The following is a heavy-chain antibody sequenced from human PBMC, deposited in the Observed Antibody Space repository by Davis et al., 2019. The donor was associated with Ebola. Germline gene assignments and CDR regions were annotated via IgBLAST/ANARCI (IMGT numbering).Heavy chain of an antibody. CDR1: GGSISSGGYY. J-gene: IGHJ4*02. V-gene: IGHV4-31*03. CDR2: SYYSGST. D-gene: IGHD5-18*01. Sequence: MPSETLSLTCTVSGGSISSGGYYWSWIRQHPGKGLEWIGYSYYSGSTYYNPSLKSRVTISVDTSKNQFSLKLSSVTAADTAVYYCARANTGMVPPEIDQWGPGTMVTVSS. CDR3: ARANTGMVPPEIDQ.